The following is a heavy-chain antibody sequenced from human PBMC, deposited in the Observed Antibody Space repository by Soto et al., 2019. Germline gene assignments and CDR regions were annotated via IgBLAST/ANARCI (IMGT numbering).Heavy chain of an antibody. D-gene: IGHD2-2*01. Sequence: EVQLVESGGGLVKPGGSLRLSCAASGFSFSSYSINWVRQAPGEGLEWVSSISSNSDYMYYADSLKGRFTISRDNAKNSLDLQMNSLRAEDTAVYYCAREGEEGFCTSSKCYYLAYWGQGTLVTVSS. J-gene: IGHJ4*02. V-gene: IGHV3-21*01. CDR1: GFSFSSYS. CDR3: AREGEEGFCTSSKCYYLAY. CDR2: ISSNSDYM.